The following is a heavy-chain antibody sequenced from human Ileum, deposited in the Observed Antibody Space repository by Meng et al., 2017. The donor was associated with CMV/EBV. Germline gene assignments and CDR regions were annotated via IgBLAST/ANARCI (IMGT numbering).Heavy chain of an antibody. CDR2: IRYDGSDN. V-gene: IGHV3-30*02. CDR3: AKDDHGDYDFLYYLDS. J-gene: IGHJ4*02. Sequence: QVQLVQSGGGVVQPGGSLRLCCVASGFIFSSFGMHWVRQAPGKGLEWVAFIRYDGSDNYYVDSVKGRFTISRDNSKNTLYLQMNSLRVDDTAVYYCAKDDHGDYDFLYYLDSWGQGTLVTVSS. D-gene: IGHD4-17*01. CDR1: GFIFSSFG.